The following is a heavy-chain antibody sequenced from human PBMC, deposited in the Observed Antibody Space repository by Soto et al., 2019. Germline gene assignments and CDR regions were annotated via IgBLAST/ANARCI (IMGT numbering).Heavy chain of an antibody. CDR2: IIPISGTA. CDR3: ARSQGSSTSLEIYYYYYYGMDV. Sequence: QVQLVQSGAEVKKPGSSVKVSCKASGGTFSSYAISWVRQAPGQGLEWMGGIIPISGTANYAQKFQGRVTITADESTSTAYMELSSLRSEDPAVYYCARSQGSSTSLEIYYYYYYGMDVRGQGTTVTVSS. J-gene: IGHJ6*02. V-gene: IGHV1-69*01. D-gene: IGHD2-2*01. CDR1: GGTFSSYA.